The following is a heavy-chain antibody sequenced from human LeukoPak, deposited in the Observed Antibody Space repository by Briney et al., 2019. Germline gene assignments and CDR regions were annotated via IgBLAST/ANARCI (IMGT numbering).Heavy chain of an antibody. D-gene: IGHD5-12*01. CDR3: VRDSPGYGAYDFD. CDR2: ISSSSSYI. CDR1: GFTFSSYS. J-gene: IGHJ4*02. Sequence: PGGSLRLSCAASGFTFSSYSMNWVRQAPGKGLEWVSSISSSSSYIYYADSVKGRFTISRDNAKNSLYLQMNNLSAEDTAVYYCVRDSPGYGAYDFDWGQGTLVTVSS. V-gene: IGHV3-21*01.